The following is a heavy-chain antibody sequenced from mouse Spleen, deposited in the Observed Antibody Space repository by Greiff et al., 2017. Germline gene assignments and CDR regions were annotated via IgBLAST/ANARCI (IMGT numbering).Heavy chain of an antibody. D-gene: IGHD1-1*01. CDR2: ISNLAYSI. Sequence: EVQLVESGGGLVQPGGSRKLSCAASGFTFSDYGMAWVRQAPGKGPEWVAFISNLAYSISYADTVTGRFTISRENAKNTLYLEMSSLRSEDTAMYYCARGGITTVVAPYAMDYWGQGTSVTVSS. V-gene: IGHV5-15*02. J-gene: IGHJ4*01. CDR3: ARGGITTVVAPYAMDY. CDR1: GFTFSDYG.